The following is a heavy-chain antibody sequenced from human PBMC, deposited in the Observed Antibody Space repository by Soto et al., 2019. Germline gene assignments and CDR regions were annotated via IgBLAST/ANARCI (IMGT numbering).Heavy chain of an antibody. CDR3: ARRLIPDFDY. Sequence: SETLSLSCTVSGGSIRGGDDYCIWIRQPPVKGLEWIGYIYYSGSTSYNPSLKSRVTMSVDTSKNQFSLKLSSVTAADTAVYYCARRLIPDFDYWGQGILVTVSS. J-gene: IGHJ4*02. CDR1: GGSIRGGDDY. CDR2: IYYSGST. V-gene: IGHV4-61*08. D-gene: IGHD2-21*01.